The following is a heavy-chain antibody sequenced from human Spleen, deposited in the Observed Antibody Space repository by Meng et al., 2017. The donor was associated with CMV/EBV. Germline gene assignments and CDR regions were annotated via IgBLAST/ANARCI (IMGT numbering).Heavy chain of an antibody. V-gene: IGHV3-66*02. J-gene: IGHJ4*02. Sequence: GESLKISCAASGFTVSSNYMNWVRQAPGKGLEWVSVIYSGGRTYYADSVKGRFTISRDDSKNTLYLQMNSLRPEDTAVYYCARALGIPLYYFDYWGQGNLVTVSS. CDR2: IYSGGRT. CDR3: ARALGIPLYYFDY. CDR1: GFTVSSNY. D-gene: IGHD2-21*01.